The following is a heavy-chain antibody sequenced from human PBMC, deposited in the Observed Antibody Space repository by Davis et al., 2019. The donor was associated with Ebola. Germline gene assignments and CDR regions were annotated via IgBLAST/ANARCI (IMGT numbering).Heavy chain of an antibody. CDR3: ALWFGELLYVLDP. CDR1: GCTFTNYA. D-gene: IGHD3-10*01. Sequence: AASVKVSCKTSGCTFTNYAVNWVRQAPGQGLEWMGRIIPVVDTKDYAQKFQGRVTMTRDTSTSTVYMELSSLRSEDTAVYYCALWFGELLYVLDPWGQGTLVTVSS. J-gene: IGHJ5*02. CDR2: IIPVVDTK. V-gene: IGHV1-69*04.